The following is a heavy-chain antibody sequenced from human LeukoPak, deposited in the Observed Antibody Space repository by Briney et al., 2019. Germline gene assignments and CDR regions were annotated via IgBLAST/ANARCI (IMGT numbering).Heavy chain of an antibody. CDR2: INTSGNIK. Sequence: GGSLRLSCAASGFTFSDYYMSWIRQTPGKGLEWVSYINTSGNIKDYADSVEGRFAISRDNTKNSLYLQMNSLRVEDTAVYYCASRPSVAARDPFDYWGQGALVTVSS. CDR1: GFTFSDYY. D-gene: IGHD6-19*01. V-gene: IGHV3-11*01. CDR3: ASRPSVAARDPFDY. J-gene: IGHJ4*02.